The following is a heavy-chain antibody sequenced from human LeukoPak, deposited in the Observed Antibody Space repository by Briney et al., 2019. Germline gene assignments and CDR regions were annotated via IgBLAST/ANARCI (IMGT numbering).Heavy chain of an antibody. CDR1: GYTYTNYG. V-gene: IGHV1-18*01. CDR3: AGLGYGANFIHY. D-gene: IGHD4-23*01. CDR2: ISPYNGNT. J-gene: IGHJ4*02. Sequence: ASVKVSCKASGYTYTNYGISWVRQAPGQGLEWMGWISPYNGNTHYAQKFQGRVTMTTDTSTSTVYMELRSLRSDDTAVNYCAGLGYGANFIHYWGQGTLVTVSS.